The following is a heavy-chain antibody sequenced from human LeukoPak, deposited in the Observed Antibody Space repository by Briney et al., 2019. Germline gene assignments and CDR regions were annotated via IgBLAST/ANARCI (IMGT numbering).Heavy chain of an antibody. CDR1: GFTCSSYS. D-gene: IGHD6-13*01. CDR2: ISSSSSYI. CDR3: ARDIAAAGIYADY. V-gene: IGHV3-21*01. J-gene: IGHJ4*02. Sequence: GGSLRLSCAASGFTCSSYSMNWVRQAPGKGLGWVSSISSSSSYIYYADSVKGRFTISRDNAKNSLYLQTNSLRAEDTAVYYCARDIAAAGIYADYWGQGTLVTVSS.